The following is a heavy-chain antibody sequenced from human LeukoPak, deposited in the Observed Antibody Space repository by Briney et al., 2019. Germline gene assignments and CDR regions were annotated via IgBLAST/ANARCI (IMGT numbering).Heavy chain of an antibody. J-gene: IGHJ4*02. Sequence: PGGSLRLSCAASGFTFSSYGMHWVRQAPGKGLEWVAVISYDGSNKYYADSVKGRFTISRDNSKNTLYLQMNSLRAEDTAVYYRARGNWGSQGYLDYWGQGNLVTVSS. CDR2: ISYDGSNK. CDR3: ARGNWGSQGYLDY. V-gene: IGHV3-30*03. CDR1: GFTFSSYG. D-gene: IGHD7-27*01.